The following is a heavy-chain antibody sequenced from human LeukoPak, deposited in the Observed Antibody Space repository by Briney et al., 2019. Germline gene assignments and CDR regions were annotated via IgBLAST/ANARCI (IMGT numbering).Heavy chain of an antibody. J-gene: IGHJ4*02. CDR1: GGSISSGDYY. CDR2: IYYSGST. CDR3: ARWVGGYSYGYDY. Sequence: SETLSLTCTVSGGSISSGDYYWSWIRQPPGKGLECIGYIYYSGSTYYNPSLKSRVTISVDTSKNQFSLKLTSVTAADTAVYYCARWVGGYSYGYDYWGQGTLVTVSS. V-gene: IGHV4-30-4*01. D-gene: IGHD5-18*01.